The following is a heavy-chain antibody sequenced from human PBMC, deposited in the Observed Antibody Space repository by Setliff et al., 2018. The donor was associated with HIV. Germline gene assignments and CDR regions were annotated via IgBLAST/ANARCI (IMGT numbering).Heavy chain of an antibody. CDR3: ATVSPPVPQNTVAGSFDY. CDR1: GGTFSSYA. Sequence: SVKVSCKASGGTFSSYAISWVRQAPGQGLEWMGGIIPIFGTANYAQKFQGRVTITTDASTSTAYMELRSLRSEDTAVYYCATVSPPVPQNTVAGSFDYWGQGTLVTVSS. J-gene: IGHJ4*02. D-gene: IGHD6-19*01. CDR2: IIPIFGTA. V-gene: IGHV1-69*05.